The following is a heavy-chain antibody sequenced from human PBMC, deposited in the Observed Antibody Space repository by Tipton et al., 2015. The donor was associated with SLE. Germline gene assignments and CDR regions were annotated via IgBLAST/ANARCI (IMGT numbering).Heavy chain of an antibody. CDR3: ARGGSKGDFDY. CDR1: GFTFSSYW. CDR2: IKQDGSEK. D-gene: IGHD5-12*01. Sequence: GSLRLSCAASGFTFSSYWMTWVRQAPGKGLEWVANIKQDGSEKYYVDSVKGRFTISRDNAKNSLYLQMNSLRAEDTAVYYCARGGSKGDFDYWGQGTLVTVSS. J-gene: IGHJ4*02. V-gene: IGHV3-7*04.